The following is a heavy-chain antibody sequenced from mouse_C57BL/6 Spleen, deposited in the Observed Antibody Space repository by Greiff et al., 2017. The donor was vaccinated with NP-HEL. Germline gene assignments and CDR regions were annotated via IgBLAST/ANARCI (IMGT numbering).Heavy chain of an antibody. V-gene: IGHV1-19*01. Sequence: EVQLQQSGPVLVKPGASVKMSCKASGYTFTDYYMNWVKQSHGKSLEWIGVINPYNGGTSYNQKFKGKATLTVDKSSSTAYMELNSLTSEDSAVYYCFIYYYGSSYPLDYWGQGTTLTVSS. CDR1: GYTFTDYY. CDR3: FIYYYGSSYPLDY. J-gene: IGHJ2*01. CDR2: INPYNGGT. D-gene: IGHD1-1*01.